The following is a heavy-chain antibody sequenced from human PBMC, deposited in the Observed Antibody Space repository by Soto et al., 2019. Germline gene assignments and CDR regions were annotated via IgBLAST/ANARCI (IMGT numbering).Heavy chain of an antibody. CDR1: GGSISSYY. CDR2: IYYSGST. D-gene: IGHD2-15*01. CDR3: ARHSRAGYFSCGNGYFIDAFDI. V-gene: IGHV4-59*08. Sequence: SETLSLTCTVSGGSISSYYWSWIRQPPGKGLEWIGYIYYSGSTNYNPSLKSRVTISVDTSKNQFSLKLSSVTAADTAVYYCARHSRAGYFSCGNGYFIDAFDIRAQRTTVPVS. J-gene: IGHJ3*02.